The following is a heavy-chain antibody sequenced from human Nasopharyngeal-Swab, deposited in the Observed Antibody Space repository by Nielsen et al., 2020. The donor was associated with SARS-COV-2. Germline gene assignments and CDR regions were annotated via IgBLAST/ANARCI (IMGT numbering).Heavy chain of an antibody. Sequence: WVRQAPGQRLEWMGWINAGNGNTKYSQKFQGRVTITRDTSASTAYMELSSLRSEDTAVYYCARAGEAYYYYYMDVWGKGITVTVSS. D-gene: IGHD1-1*01. CDR2: INAGNGNT. V-gene: IGHV1-3*01. J-gene: IGHJ6*03. CDR3: ARAGEAYYYYYMDV.